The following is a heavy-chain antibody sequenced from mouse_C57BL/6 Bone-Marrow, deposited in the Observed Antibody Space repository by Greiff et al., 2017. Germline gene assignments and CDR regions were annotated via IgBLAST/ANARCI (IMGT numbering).Heavy chain of an antibody. J-gene: IGHJ4*01. CDR2: ISSGGSYT. CDR1: GFTFSSYG. CDR3: ARRGYYYAMDY. Sequence: EVKLVESGGDLVKPGGSLKLSCAASGFTFSSYGMSWVRQTPDKRLEWVATISSGGSYTYYPDNVKGSFTISRDNAKNTLYVQMSSLKSEDTAMCDCARRGYYYAMDYWGQGTSVTVSS. V-gene: IGHV5-6*02.